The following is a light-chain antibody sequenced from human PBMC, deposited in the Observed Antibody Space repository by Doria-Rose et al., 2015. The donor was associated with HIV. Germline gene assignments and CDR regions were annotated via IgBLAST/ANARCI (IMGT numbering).Light chain of an antibody. Sequence: TQSPGTLSLSPGERATLSCRASQSFSSTYLARYQQKPGRAPSLLIYDGSTRATGIPDRFSVSGSGTDFTLTINRLEPEDFALYYCHQYGTSWTFGQGTKVEI. CDR3: HQYGTSWT. CDR2: DGS. J-gene: IGKJ1*01. CDR1: QSFSSTY. V-gene: IGKV3-20*01.